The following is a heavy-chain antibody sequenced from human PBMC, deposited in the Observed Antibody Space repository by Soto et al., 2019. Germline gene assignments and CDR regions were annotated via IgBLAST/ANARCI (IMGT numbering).Heavy chain of an antibody. CDR1: GFTFSSYA. J-gene: IGHJ5*02. V-gene: IGHV3-23*01. D-gene: IGHD5-12*01. CDR2: ISNSGHSA. Sequence: VGSLRLSCAASGFTFSSYAMNWVRQAPGKGLEWISVISNSGHSAYYADSVKGRFTISRDNSKNTLYLQIKSLRAEDTAAYYCAKGGHTFLNWFGPWGQGTLVTVSS. CDR3: AKGGHTFLNWFGP.